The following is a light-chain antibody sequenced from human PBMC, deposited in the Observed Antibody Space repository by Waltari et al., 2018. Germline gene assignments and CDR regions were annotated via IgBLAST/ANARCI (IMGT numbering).Light chain of an antibody. V-gene: IGLV1-40*01. J-gene: IGLJ3*02. CDR1: GSNIGAGHD. CDR2: GST. Sequence: QSVLTQPPSVSGAPGQRVTIPCTGSGSNIGAGHDVHWYHQVPRTAPKLLIFGSTSRPLGVPDRFFGSPSGTSASLTITGLQVEDEGDYYCQSYDTSLSVVFGGGTKLTVL. CDR3: QSYDTSLSVV.